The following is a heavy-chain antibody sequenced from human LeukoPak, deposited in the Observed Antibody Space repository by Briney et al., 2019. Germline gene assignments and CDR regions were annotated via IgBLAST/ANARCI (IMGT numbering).Heavy chain of an antibody. CDR2: INHSGST. J-gene: IGHJ4*01. D-gene: IGHD5-12*01. CDR1: GGSISSYY. V-gene: IGHV4-34*01. Sequence: SETLSLTCTVSGGSISSYYWSWIRQPPGKGLEWIGEINHSGSTNYNPSLKSRVTISVDTSKSQFSLKLTSLTAADTAVYYCASLLNVAGYSGYDSDYWGHGTLVTVSS. CDR3: ASLLNVAGYSGYDSDY.